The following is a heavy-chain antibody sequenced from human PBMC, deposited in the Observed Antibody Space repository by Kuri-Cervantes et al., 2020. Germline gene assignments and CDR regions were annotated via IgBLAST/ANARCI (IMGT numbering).Heavy chain of an antibody. CDR3: ARDRSYGSLDY. Sequence: GGSLRLSCAASGFTFSSYPMHWVRQAPGKGLEWVAVISYDGSNKYYADSRKGRFTISRDNSKNTLHLQMNSLRAEDTAVYYCARDRSYGSLDYWGQGTLVTVSS. D-gene: IGHD3-10*01. V-gene: IGHV3-30*14. CDR1: GFTFSSYP. CDR2: ISYDGSNK. J-gene: IGHJ4*02.